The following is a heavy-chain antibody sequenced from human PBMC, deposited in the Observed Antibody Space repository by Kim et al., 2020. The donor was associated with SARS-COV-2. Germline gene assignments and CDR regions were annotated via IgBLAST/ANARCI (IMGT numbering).Heavy chain of an antibody. D-gene: IGHD1-26*01. CDR2: LYSGGNT. CDR3: ARDYSGRPNFFDP. J-gene: IGHJ5*02. V-gene: IGHV3-66*01. Sequence: EGSLRLSCAASGFTVNNNYMNWVRQAPGKGLEWVSSLYSGGNTYYADSVKGRFTISRDDSKNTLYLQMSSLRPEDTAVYYCARDYSGRPNFFDPWGQGTL. CDR1: GFTVNNNY.